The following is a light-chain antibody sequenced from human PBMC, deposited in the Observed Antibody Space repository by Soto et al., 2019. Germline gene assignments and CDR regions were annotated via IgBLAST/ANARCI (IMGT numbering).Light chain of an antibody. CDR1: NIASKN. CDR3: QVWDSSIV. J-gene: IGLJ2*01. Sequence: SYELTQPLSVSVALGQTARTTCGGNNIASKNVQWYQQKPGQAPVLVIYSDSNRPSGIPERFSGSNSGNTATLTISRAQAGDEGDYYCQVWDSSIVFGGGTKLTVL. CDR2: SDS. V-gene: IGLV3-9*01.